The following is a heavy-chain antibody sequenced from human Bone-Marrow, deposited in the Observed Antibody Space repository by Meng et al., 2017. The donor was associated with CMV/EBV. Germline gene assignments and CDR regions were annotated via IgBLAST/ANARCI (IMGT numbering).Heavy chain of an antibody. V-gene: IGHV4-61*05. J-gene: IGHJ4*02. CDR3: ARVGRRDGYNSHFDN. CDR1: GGSISSSSYY. D-gene: IGHD5-24*01. Sequence: SETLSLTCTVSGGSISSSSYYWGWIRQPPGKGLEWIGYIYYIGSTNYNPSLKSRLTISMDTSKNQLSLKVKSVTAADTAVYYCARVGRRDGYNSHFDNWGQGTLVTVSS. CDR2: IYYIGST.